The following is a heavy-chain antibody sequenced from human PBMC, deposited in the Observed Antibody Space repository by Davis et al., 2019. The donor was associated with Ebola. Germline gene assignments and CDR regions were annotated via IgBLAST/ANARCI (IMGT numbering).Heavy chain of an antibody. CDR1: GYSFTSYW. D-gene: IGHD6-13*01. CDR2: IYPGDSDT. V-gene: IGHV5-51*01. Sequence: GESLKISCKGSGYSFTSYWIGWVRQMPGKGLEWMGIIYPGDSDTRYSPSFQGQVTISADKSISTAYLQWSSLKASDTAMYYCARSPVYSSSHTYYYGMDVWGQGTTVTVSS. CDR3: ARSPVYSSSHTYYYGMDV. J-gene: IGHJ6*02.